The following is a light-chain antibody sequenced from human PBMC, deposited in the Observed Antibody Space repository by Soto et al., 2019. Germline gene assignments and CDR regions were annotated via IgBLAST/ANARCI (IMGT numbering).Light chain of an antibody. CDR3: QQYGSSPRT. CDR2: VAS. CDR1: QSGSGSY. J-gene: IGKJ1*01. V-gene: IGKV3-20*01. Sequence: EIVLTQSPGTLSLSPGERATLSCRASQSGSGSYLAWYQQKPGQAPRLLIYVASRRATGAPDRFSGSGSGTDFTLTISRLEPGDFAVYYCQQYGSSPRTFGQGTKV.